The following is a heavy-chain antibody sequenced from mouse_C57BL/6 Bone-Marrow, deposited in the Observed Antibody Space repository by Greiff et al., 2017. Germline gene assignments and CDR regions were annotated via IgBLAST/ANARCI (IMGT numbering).Heavy chain of an antibody. J-gene: IGHJ2*01. D-gene: IGHD2-2*01. CDR2: IDPSDSST. V-gene: IGHV1-50*01. CDR3: AHLWLRNY. CDR1: GYTFTSYW. Sequence: QVQLQQPGAELVKPGASVKLSCKASGYTFTSYWMQWVKQRPGQGLEWIGEIDPSDSSTNYNQKFKGKATLTVDTSSSTAYMQLSILTSEDSAVYYCAHLWLRNYWGQGTTLTVSS.